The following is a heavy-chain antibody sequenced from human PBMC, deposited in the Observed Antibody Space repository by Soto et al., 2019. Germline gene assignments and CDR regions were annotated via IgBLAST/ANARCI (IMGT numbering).Heavy chain of an antibody. CDR2: LSDSGGSI. CDR3: ARDSVYYGDYELNYFDY. Sequence: PGGSLRLSCTGSGFTFSRHAMTCVRQAPGKGLEWVSGLSDSGGSIYYADSVKGRFTISRDNPMNTLYLQMNTLRAEDAAVYYCARDSVYYGDYELNYFDYWGQGTLVTVSS. V-gene: IGHV3-23*01. J-gene: IGHJ4*02. CDR1: GFTFSRHA. D-gene: IGHD4-17*01.